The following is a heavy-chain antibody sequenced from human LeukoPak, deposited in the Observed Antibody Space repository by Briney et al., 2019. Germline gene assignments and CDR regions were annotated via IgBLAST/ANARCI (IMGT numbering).Heavy chain of an antibody. Sequence: SETLSLTCTVSGGSISTYYWSWVRQPPGKGLEWIGYIYYSGSTNYNPSLKSRVTISVDTSKNQFSLKLSSVTAADTAVYYCARGSLVVTQSLDYWGQGTLVTVSS. CDR1: GGSISTYY. CDR2: IYYSGST. V-gene: IGHV4-59*01. CDR3: ARGSLVVTQSLDY. D-gene: IGHD4-23*01. J-gene: IGHJ4*02.